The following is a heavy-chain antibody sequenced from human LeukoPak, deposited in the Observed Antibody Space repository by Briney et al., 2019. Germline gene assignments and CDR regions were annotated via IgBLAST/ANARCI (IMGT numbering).Heavy chain of an antibody. Sequence: GASVKVSCKASGYTFTDYYMHWVRQAPGQGLEWMGWISPNSGGTNYAQKFQGRVTKTRDTSISTAYMELSRLRSDDTAVYYCARDYVGDNWFDPWGQGTLVTVSS. D-gene: IGHD3-16*01. V-gene: IGHV1-2*02. J-gene: IGHJ5*02. CDR2: ISPNSGGT. CDR1: GYTFTDYY. CDR3: ARDYVGDNWFDP.